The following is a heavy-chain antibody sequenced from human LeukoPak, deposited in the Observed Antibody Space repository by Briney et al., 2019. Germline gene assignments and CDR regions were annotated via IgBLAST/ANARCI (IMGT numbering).Heavy chain of an antibody. CDR1: GYTFTGYY. J-gene: IGHJ4*02. CDR2: INPNSGNT. CDR3: ARWRGYYSRFDY. D-gene: IGHD3-3*01. V-gene: IGHV1-8*02. Sequence: ASVKVSCKASGYTFTGYYMHWVRQAPGQGLEWMGRINPNSGNTGYAQKFQGRVTMTRNTSISTAYMELSSLRSEDTAMYYCARWRGYYSRFDYWGQGTLVTVSS.